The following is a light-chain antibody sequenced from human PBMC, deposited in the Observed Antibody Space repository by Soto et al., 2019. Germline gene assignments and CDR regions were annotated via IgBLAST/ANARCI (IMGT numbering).Light chain of an antibody. CDR1: QSVSSS. V-gene: IGKV3D-15*01. J-gene: IGKJ1*01. CDR3: QQYNSYGT. Sequence: ETVLTQSPATLSVSPGERATLSCRASQSVSSSLAWYQQRPGQAPRLLIYGASIRATGIPDRFSGSGSGTDFTLTISSLQPDDFATYYCQQYNSYGTFGQGTKVDIK. CDR2: GAS.